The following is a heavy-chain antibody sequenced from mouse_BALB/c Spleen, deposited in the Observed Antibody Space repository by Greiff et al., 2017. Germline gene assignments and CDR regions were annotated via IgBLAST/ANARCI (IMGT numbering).Heavy chain of an antibody. D-gene: IGHD2-3*01. CDR1: GYSITSGYY. CDR3: ARAGDGYYFFAY. Sequence: ESGPGLVKPSQSLSLTCSVTGYSITSGYYWNWIRQFPGNKLEWMGYISYDGSNNYNPSLKNRISITRDTSKNQFFLKLNSVTTEDTATYYCARAGDGYYFFAYWGQGTLVTVSA. J-gene: IGHJ3*01. CDR2: ISYDGSN. V-gene: IGHV3-6*02.